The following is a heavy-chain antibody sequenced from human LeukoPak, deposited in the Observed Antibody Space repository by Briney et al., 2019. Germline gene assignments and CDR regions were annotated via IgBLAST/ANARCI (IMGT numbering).Heavy chain of an antibody. CDR3: ARSIAAAEDAFDI. Sequence: SSQTLSLTCTVSGGSISSGDYYWSWIRQPPRKGLEWIGYIYYSGSTYYNPSLKSRVTISVDTSKNQFSLNLSSVTAADTAVYYCARSIAAAEDAFDIWGQGTMVTVSS. CDR2: IYYSGST. V-gene: IGHV4-30-4*08. D-gene: IGHD6-13*01. CDR1: GGSISSGDYY. J-gene: IGHJ3*02.